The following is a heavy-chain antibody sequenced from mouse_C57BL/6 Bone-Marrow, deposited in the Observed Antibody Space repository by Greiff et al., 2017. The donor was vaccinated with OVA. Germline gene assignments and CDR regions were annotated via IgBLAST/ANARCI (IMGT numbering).Heavy chain of an antibody. V-gene: IGHV14-2*01. Sequence: EVKVVESGAELVKPGASVKLSCTASGFNIKDYYMHWVKQRTEQGLEWIGRIDPEDGETKYAPKFQGKATITADTSSNTAYLQLSSLTSEDTAVYYCAQIYDGYSLDYWGQGTTLTVSS. D-gene: IGHD2-3*01. CDR3: AQIYDGYSLDY. CDR1: GFNIKDYY. CDR2: IDPEDGET. J-gene: IGHJ2*01.